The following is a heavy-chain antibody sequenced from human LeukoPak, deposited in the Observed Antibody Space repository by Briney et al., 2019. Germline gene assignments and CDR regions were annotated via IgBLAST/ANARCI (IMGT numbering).Heavy chain of an antibody. CDR1: GFTFSDHY. CDR2: ISGSSSGI. J-gene: IGHJ3*02. D-gene: IGHD1-26*01. Sequence: GGSLRLSCAVSGFTFSDHYMSWIRQAPGKGLEWVSYISGSSSGIYSADSVRGRFTISRDNAKNSLYLQMKSLSAEDTAVYYCARGLRGATNAFGIWGQGTMVTVSS. CDR3: ARGLRGATNAFGI. V-gene: IGHV3-11*01.